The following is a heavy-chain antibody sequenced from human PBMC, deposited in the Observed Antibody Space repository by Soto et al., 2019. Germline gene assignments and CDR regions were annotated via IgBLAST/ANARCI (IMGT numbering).Heavy chain of an antibody. J-gene: IGHJ6*02. Sequence: PSETLSLTCTVSGGSISSGGYYWSWIRQHPGKGLEWIGYIYYSGSTYYNPSLKSRVTISVDTSKNQFSLKLSSVTAADTAVYYCARGHSFSHDVWGQGTTVTVSS. D-gene: IGHD3-3*01. V-gene: IGHV4-31*03. CDR3: ARGHSFSHDV. CDR1: GGSISSGGYY. CDR2: IYYSGST.